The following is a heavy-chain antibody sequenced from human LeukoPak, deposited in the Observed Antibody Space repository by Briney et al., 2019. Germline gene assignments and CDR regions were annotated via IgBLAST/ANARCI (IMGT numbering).Heavy chain of an antibody. V-gene: IGHV4-59*08. CDR1: GGSISSYY. CDR3: ARRGPGRFYGMDV. D-gene: IGHD1-26*01. CDR2: IYYSGST. Sequence: KPSETLSLTCTVSGGSISSYYWSWIRQPPGKGLEWIGYIYYSGSTNYNPSLKSRVTISVDTSKNQFSLKLSSVTAADTAVYYCARRGPGRFYGMDVWGQGTTVTVSS. J-gene: IGHJ6*02.